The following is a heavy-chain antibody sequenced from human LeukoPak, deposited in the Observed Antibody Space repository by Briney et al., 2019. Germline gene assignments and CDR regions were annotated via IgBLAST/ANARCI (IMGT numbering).Heavy chain of an antibody. V-gene: IGHV3-23*01. CDR3: AKDLNQYGDD. CDR1: GFSFSSYA. Sequence: PGGSLRLSCASSGFSFSSYAMIWVRQAPGKGLEWVSGIGGSGVSTYYADSVKGRFTISRDNSKNTLYLQMNSLRAEDTAIYYCAKDLNQYGDDWGQGTLVTVSS. CDR2: IGGSGVST. J-gene: IGHJ4*02. D-gene: IGHD4-17*01.